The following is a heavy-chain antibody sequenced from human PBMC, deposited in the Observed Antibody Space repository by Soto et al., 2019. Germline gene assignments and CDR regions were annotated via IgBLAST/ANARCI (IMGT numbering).Heavy chain of an antibody. V-gene: IGHV4-34*01. CDR1: GGSFSGYY. J-gene: IGHJ3*02. D-gene: IGHD2-2*01. CDR2: IYHSGST. Sequence: SETLSLTCAVYGGSFSGYYWSWIRQPPGKGLEWIGEIYHSGSTNYNPSLKSRVTISVDESKNQFSLKLSSVTAADPAVYYCAGYQLQKDAFDIWGQGTTVTVSS. CDR3: AGYQLQKDAFDI.